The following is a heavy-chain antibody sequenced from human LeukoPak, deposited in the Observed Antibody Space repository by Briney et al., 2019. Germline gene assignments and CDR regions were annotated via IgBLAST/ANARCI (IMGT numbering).Heavy chain of an antibody. CDR3: ARASSGSYSRYFDY. V-gene: IGHV4-34*01. J-gene: IGHJ4*02. D-gene: IGHD1-26*01. Sequence: ASETLSLTCSVYSGSFSGYYWSWIRQPPGKGLEWIGEINHSVGTNYNPSLKSRVTMSLDTSKNQFSLKLSSVAAADTAVYYCARASSGSYSRYFDYWGQGTLVTVSS. CDR2: INHSVGT. CDR1: SGSFSGYY.